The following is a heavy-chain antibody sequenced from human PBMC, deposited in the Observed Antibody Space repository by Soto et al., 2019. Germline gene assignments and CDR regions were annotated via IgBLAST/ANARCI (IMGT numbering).Heavy chain of an antibody. CDR3: ARAEFGDYATD. Sequence: QVKLVQSGAEVKKPGASVKVSCKASGYTFTSYYMHWVRQAPGQGLEWMGIINPSGGRTNYAQKFQGRITMTRDTSTSTLYMDLSSLRSEDTAVYYCARAEFGDYATDWGQGTLVTVSS. CDR2: INPSGGRT. CDR1: GYTFTSYY. V-gene: IGHV1-46*03. D-gene: IGHD4-17*01. J-gene: IGHJ4*02.